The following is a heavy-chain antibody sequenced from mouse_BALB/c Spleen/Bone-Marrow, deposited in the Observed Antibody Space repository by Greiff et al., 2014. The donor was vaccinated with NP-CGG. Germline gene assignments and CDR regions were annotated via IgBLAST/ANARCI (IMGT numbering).Heavy chain of an antibody. D-gene: IGHD1-1*01. CDR3: TRPSFYYGSSYWYFDV. J-gene: IGHJ1*01. CDR1: GFNIKGTY. Sequence: EVQGVESGSELVKPGASVKLSCAASGFNIKGTYMHWVKQRPEQGLEWIGRIDPANGDTKYDPKFQGKATITADTSSNTAYLQLSSLTSGDTAVYYCTRPSFYYGSSYWYFDVWGAGTTVTVSS. CDR2: IDPANGDT. V-gene: IGHV14-3*02.